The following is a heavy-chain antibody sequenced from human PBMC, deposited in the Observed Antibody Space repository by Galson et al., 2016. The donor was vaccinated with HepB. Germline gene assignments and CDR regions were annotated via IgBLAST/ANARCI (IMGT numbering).Heavy chain of an antibody. V-gene: IGHV1-69*06. J-gene: IGHJ4*02. CDR2: IIPIFGTA. Sequence: SVKVSCKASGGTFSSYTISWVRQASGQGLEWMGGIIPIFGTANYAQRFQGRVTITADKSTSTAYMELRSLRSEDTAVYYCARVVSYYSASVRYFDHWGQGTLVTVSS. CDR1: GGTFSSYT. D-gene: IGHD3-22*01. CDR3: ARVVSYYSASVRYFDH.